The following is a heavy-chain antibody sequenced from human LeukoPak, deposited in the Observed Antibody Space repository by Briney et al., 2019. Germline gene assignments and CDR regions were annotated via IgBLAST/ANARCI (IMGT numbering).Heavy chain of an antibody. CDR2: ISSDSSYI. CDR1: GFNFNTYT. Sequence: GGSLRLSCAASGFNFNTYTMNWVRQAPGKGLEWVSSISSDSSYIYYADAVHGRFTVSRDNAKYSLYLQMNSLRAEDTAVYYCAIMELIAARPGAFDIWGQGTMVTVSS. J-gene: IGHJ3*02. CDR3: AIMELIAARPGAFDI. V-gene: IGHV3-21*01. D-gene: IGHD6-6*01.